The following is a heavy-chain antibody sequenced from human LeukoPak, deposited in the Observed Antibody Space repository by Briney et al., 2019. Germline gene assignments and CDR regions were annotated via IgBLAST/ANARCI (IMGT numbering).Heavy chain of an antibody. CDR3: ARDHVKSGAFDI. J-gene: IGHJ3*02. Sequence: GGSLRLSCAASGFTFSSYWMHWVRQAPRKGLVWVSRINSDGSSTSYADSVKGRFTISRDNAKNTLYLQMNSLRAEDTAVYYCARDHVKSGAFDIWGQGTMVTVSS. CDR2: INSDGSST. D-gene: IGHD2/OR15-2a*01. V-gene: IGHV3-74*01. CDR1: GFTFSSYW.